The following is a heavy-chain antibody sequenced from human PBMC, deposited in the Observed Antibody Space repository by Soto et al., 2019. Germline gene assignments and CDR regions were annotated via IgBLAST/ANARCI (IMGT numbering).Heavy chain of an antibody. Sequence: QITLKESGPTLVKPTQTLTLTCTFSGFSLSTSGVAVGWIRQPPGKTLEWLTLIYWDDDKRYSPSLQSRLTISKDTSKNQVVLTMTNMDPVDTATYYCTNIPQPLGYCSSTSCYNQGGYFDYWGQGTLVTVSS. D-gene: IGHD2-2*01. V-gene: IGHV2-5*02. J-gene: IGHJ4*02. CDR1: GFSLSTSGVA. CDR3: TNIPQPLGYCSSTSCYNQGGYFDY. CDR2: IYWDDDK.